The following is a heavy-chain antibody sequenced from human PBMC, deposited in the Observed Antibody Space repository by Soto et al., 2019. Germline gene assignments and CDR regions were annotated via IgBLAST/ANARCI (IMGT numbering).Heavy chain of an antibody. CDR3: AILDLPRHYFDY. V-gene: IGHV3-53*01. Sequence: GGSLRLSCAASGFTVSSSYMSWVRQAPGKGLEWVSVIYGGGSTYYADSVKGRFTVSRDNSKNTLYLQMNSLRDEDTAIYFCAILDLPRHYFDYWGQGTLVTVSS. CDR1: GFTVSSSY. CDR2: IYGGGST. J-gene: IGHJ4*02.